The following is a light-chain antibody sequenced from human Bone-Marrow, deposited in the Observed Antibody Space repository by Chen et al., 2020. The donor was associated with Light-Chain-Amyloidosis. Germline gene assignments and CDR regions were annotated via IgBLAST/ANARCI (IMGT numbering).Light chain of an antibody. Sequence: SYVLTQPSSVSVAPGQTATIACGGNNIGSTSVHWYQQTPGQAPLLVVYDDSDRPSGIPERLSGSNSGNTATLTSSRGEAGDEADYYCQVWARSSDRPVFGGGTKLTVL. J-gene: IGLJ3*02. V-gene: IGLV3-21*02. CDR2: DDS. CDR1: NIGSTS. CDR3: QVWARSSDRPV.